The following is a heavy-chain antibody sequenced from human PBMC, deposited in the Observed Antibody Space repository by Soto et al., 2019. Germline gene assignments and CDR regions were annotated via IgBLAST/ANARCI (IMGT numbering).Heavy chain of an antibody. CDR3: ARGIVVVTATNAFDI. D-gene: IGHD2-21*02. J-gene: IGHJ3*02. V-gene: IGHV5-51*01. Sequence: GESLKISCKGSGYRVTTYWISWVRQMPGKGLEWMGIIYPDDSDTRYSPSFQGQVTISADKSISTTYLQWSSLKASDTAMYFCARGIVVVTATNAFDIWGQGTMVTVSS. CDR1: GYRVTTYW. CDR2: IYPDDSDT.